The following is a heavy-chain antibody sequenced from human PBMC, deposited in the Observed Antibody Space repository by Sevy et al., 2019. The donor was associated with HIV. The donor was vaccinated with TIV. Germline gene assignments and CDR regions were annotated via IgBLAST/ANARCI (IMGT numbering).Heavy chain of an antibody. J-gene: IGHJ4*02. CDR1: GFTFSSYA. V-gene: IGHV3-30-3*01. Sequence: WGSLRLSCAASGFTFSSYAMHWVRQAPGKGLEWVAVISYDGSNKYYADSVKGRFTFSRDNSKNTLYLQMNSLRAEDTAVYYCARPRIVATSTFDYWGQGTLVTVSS. D-gene: IGHD5-12*01. CDR3: ARPRIVATSTFDY. CDR2: ISYDGSNK.